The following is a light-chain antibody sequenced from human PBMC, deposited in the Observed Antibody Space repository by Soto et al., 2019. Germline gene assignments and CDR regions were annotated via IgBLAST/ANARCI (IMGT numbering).Light chain of an antibody. CDR1: SSNIGAGYD. CDR3: HSYDSSLSGWV. CDR2: GNS. J-gene: IGLJ3*02. V-gene: IGLV1-40*01. Sequence: QSVLTQPPSVSGPPGQRVTISCTGSSSNIGAGYDVHWYQQLPGTAPKLLIYGNSNRPSGVPDRFSGSKSGTSASLAITGLQAEDEADYYCHSYDSSLSGWVFGGGTKVTVL.